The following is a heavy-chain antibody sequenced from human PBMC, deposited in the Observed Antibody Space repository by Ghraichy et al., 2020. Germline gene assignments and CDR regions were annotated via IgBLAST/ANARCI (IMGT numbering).Heavy chain of an antibody. D-gene: IGHD6-13*01. V-gene: IGHV3-30*18. J-gene: IGHJ4*02. Sequence: GGSLRLSCAASGFTFSSYGMHWVRQAPGKGLEWVAVISYDGSNKYYADSVKGRFTISRDNSKNTLYLQMNSLRAEDTAGYYCAKAEKQQLWSFDYWGQGTLVTVSS. CDR3: AKAEKQQLWSFDY. CDR1: GFTFSSYG. CDR2: ISYDGSNK.